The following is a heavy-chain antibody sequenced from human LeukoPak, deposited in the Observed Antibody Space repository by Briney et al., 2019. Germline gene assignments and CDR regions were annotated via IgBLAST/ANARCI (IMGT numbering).Heavy chain of an antibody. CDR3: AKRLTYIITWYFFDY. Sequence: GGSLRLSCAASGFTFSIYSMNWVRQAPRKGLEWVSTIGGSNGNTYYADSVKGRFPISRDNSKNTLYLQMNSLTADDTAVYYCAKRLTYIITWYFFDYWGQGALVTVSS. CDR2: IGGSNGNT. V-gene: IGHV3-23*01. J-gene: IGHJ4*02. CDR1: GFTFSIYS. D-gene: IGHD2-15*01.